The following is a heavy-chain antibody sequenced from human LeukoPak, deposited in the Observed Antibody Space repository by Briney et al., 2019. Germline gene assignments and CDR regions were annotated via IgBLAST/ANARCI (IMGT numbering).Heavy chain of an antibody. V-gene: IGHV3-30*18. D-gene: IGHD6-19*01. CDR3: AKDPNSSGWYYFDY. J-gene: IGHJ4*02. Sequence: GGSLRLSCAASGFTFSSYGMHWVRQAPGKGLEWVAVISYDGSNKYYADSVKGRFTISRDNSKNMLYLQMNSLRAEDTAVYYCAKDPNSSGWYYFDYWGQGTLVTVSS. CDR2: ISYDGSNK. CDR1: GFTFSSYG.